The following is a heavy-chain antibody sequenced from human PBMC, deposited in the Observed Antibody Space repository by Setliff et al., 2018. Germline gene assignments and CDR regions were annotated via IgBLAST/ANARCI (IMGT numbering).Heavy chain of an antibody. CDR2: IYHNGNT. J-gene: IGHJ6*02. CDR3: VRDRTAYSYGLDV. V-gene: IGHV4-59*01. Sequence: ASETLSLTCTVSGGSISPYFWSWIRQPPGKGLEWIGYIYHNGNTNFNPSLKTRLTVSVDTSKNQFALNLRSVTAADTAVYYCVRDRTAYSYGLDVWGQGTTVTVSS. D-gene: IGHD5-18*01. CDR1: GGSISPYF.